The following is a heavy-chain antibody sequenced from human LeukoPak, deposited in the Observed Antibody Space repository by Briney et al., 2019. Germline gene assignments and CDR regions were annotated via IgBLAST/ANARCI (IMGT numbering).Heavy chain of an antibody. D-gene: IGHD6-19*01. CDR2: ISGSSSAI. J-gene: IGHJ4*02. Sequence: GGSLRLSCAVSGFTFSNYGMNWVRQAPGKGLEWVSYISGSSSAIYYADSVKGRFTISRDNAKNSLYLQMNSLRDEDTAVYYCARTIAEAGHYFDYWGQGTLVTVSS. CDR1: GFTFSNYG. V-gene: IGHV3-48*02. CDR3: ARTIAEAGHYFDY.